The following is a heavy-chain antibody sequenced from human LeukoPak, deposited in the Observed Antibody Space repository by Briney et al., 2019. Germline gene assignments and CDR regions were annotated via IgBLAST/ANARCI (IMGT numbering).Heavy chain of an antibody. CDR3: AKAEGQWLVLDY. CDR2: IWYDGSNK. D-gene: IGHD6-19*01. V-gene: IGHV3-33*06. J-gene: IGHJ4*02. CDR1: GFTFSSYG. Sequence: GRSLRLSCAASGFTFSSYGMHWVRQAPGKGLEWVAVIWYDGSNKYYADSVKGRFTISRDNSKNTLYLQMNSLRAEDTAVYYCAKAEGQWLVLDYWGQGTLVTVSS.